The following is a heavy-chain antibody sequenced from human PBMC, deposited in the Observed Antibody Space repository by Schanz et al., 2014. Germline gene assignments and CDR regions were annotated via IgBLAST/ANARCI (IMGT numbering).Heavy chain of an antibody. D-gene: IGHD6-13*01. Sequence: EVLLVESGGGLVKPGGSVRVSCAASGFTFSTYSMNWVRQAPGKGLEWVSSISGTGDHIYYADSVKGRFTISRDNAKNSLSLQMKNLRAEDTAVYYCARGYSNIWSPMAYWGQGTLVAVSS. CDR3: ARGYSNIWSPMAY. CDR2: ISGTGDHI. CDR1: GFTFSTYS. J-gene: IGHJ4*02. V-gene: IGHV3-21*01.